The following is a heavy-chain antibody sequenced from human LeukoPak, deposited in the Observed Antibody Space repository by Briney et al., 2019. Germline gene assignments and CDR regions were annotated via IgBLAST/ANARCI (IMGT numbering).Heavy chain of an antibody. J-gene: IGHJ4*02. Sequence: GGSLRLSCAASGFTFSSYGMHWVRQAPGKGLEWVAFIRYDGSNKYYADSVKGRFTISRDNSKITLYLQMNSLRAEDTAVYYCAKDGDFWSGYCGYWGQGTLVTVSS. CDR1: GFTFSSYG. D-gene: IGHD3-3*01. V-gene: IGHV3-30*02. CDR2: IRYDGSNK. CDR3: AKDGDFWSGYCGY.